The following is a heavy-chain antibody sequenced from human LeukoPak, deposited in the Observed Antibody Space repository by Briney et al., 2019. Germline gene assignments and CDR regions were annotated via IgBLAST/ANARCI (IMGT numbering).Heavy chain of an antibody. CDR2: INPNSGGT. CDR3: ARYIVVVPAALDWFDP. CDR1: GYTFTGYY. J-gene: IGHJ5*02. Sequence: ASVKVSCKASGYTFTGYYMHWVRQAPGQGLEWMEWINPNSGGTNYAQKFQGRVTMTRDTSISTAYMELSRLRSDDTAVYYCARYIVVVPAALDWFDPWGQGTLVTVSS. V-gene: IGHV1-2*02. D-gene: IGHD2-2*01.